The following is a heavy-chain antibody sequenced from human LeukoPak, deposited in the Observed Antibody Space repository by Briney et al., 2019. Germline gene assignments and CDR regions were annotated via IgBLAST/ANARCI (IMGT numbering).Heavy chain of an antibody. V-gene: IGHV1-69*13. CDR3: ATSGALWDYGMDV. Sequence: SVKVSCKASGGTFSSYAISWVRQAPGQGLEWMGGIIPIFGTANYAQKFQGRVTNTADESTSTAYMELSSLRSEDTAVYYCATSGALWDYGMDVWGQGTTVTVSS. CDR1: GGTFSSYA. D-gene: IGHD2-15*01. J-gene: IGHJ6*02. CDR2: IIPIFGTA.